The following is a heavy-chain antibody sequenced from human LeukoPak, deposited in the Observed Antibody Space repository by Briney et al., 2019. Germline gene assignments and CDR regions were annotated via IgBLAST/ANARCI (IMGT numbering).Heavy chain of an antibody. D-gene: IGHD3-10*01. CDR3: ARFYGSGRDSNFDY. CDR1: GFTFSSYS. CDR2: ISSSSTYI. V-gene: IGHV3-21*01. Sequence: GGSLRLSCAASGFTFSSYSMNWVRQAPGKGLEWVSSISSSSTYIYCADSLKGRFTISRDNAKNSLFLQMNSLRAEDTAVYYCARFYGSGRDSNFDYWGQGTLVTVSS. J-gene: IGHJ4*02.